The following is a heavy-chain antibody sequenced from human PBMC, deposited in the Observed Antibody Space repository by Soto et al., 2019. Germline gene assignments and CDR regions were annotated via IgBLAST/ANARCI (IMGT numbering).Heavy chain of an antibody. CDR2: IIPIFGTA. CDR3: ARGPMYYYGSGSFPLTYYFDY. V-gene: IGHV1-69*06. Sequence: SVKVSCKASGGTFSSYAISWVRQAPGQGLEWMGGIIPIFGTANYAQKFQGRVTITADKSTSTAYMELSSLRSGDTAVYYCARGPMYYYGSGSFPLTYYFDYWGQGTLVTVSS. J-gene: IGHJ4*02. CDR1: GGTFSSYA. D-gene: IGHD3-10*01.